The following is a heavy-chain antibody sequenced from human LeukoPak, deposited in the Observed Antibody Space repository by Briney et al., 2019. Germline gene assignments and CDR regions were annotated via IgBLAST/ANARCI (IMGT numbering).Heavy chain of an antibody. Sequence: PSETLPLTCAVSGYSISSGYYCGWIRQPPGKGLERIGSIYHSGSTYYNPSLKSRVTISVDTSKNQFSLKLSSVTAADTAVYYCARHDPITMIVVVAGALGYFDYWGQGTLVTVSS. D-gene: IGHD3-22*01. CDR2: IYHSGST. CDR1: GYSISSGYY. J-gene: IGHJ4*02. CDR3: ARHDPITMIVVVAGALGYFDY. V-gene: IGHV4-38-2*01.